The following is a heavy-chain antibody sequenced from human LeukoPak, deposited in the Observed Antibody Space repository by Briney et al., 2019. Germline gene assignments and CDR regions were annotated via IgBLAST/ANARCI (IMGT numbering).Heavy chain of an antibody. CDR2: ISTYNGNT. Sequence: GASVTVSCKASGYTFTIYGINWERQAPGQGGEGMGWISTYNGNTNYVQKLQGRVTMTTDTSTSTAYMELRNLRSDDTALYYCAKVGERGWFDPLGQGTLVTVSS. CDR1: GYTFTIYG. V-gene: IGHV1-18*01. J-gene: IGHJ5*02. D-gene: IGHD3-10*01. CDR3: AKVGERGWFDP.